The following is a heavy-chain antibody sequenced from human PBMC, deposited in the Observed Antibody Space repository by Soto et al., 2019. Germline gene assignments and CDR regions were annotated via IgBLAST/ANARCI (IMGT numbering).Heavy chain of an antibody. CDR2: IKQDGSEK. CDR3: ARDVLEEGYSYDHYYYYGMDV. Sequence: GGSLRLSCAASGFTFSSYWMSWVRQAPGKGLEWVANIKQDGSEKYYVDSVKGRFTISRDNAKNSLYLQMNSLRAEDTAVYYCARDVLEEGYSYDHYYYYGMDVWGQGTTVTVSS. V-gene: IGHV3-7*01. CDR1: GFTFSSYW. D-gene: IGHD5-18*01. J-gene: IGHJ6*02.